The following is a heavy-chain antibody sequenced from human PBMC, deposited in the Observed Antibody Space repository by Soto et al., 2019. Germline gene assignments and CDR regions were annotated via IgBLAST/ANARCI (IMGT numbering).Heavy chain of an antibody. D-gene: IGHD3-16*02. J-gene: IGHJ4*02. CDR1: GFTFSSYA. CDR3: ARGQGFGGVIVKGTFDY. V-gene: IGHV3-30-3*01. Sequence: QVQLVESGGGVVQPGRSLRLSCAASGFTFSSYAIHWVRQAPGKGLEWVAVISYDGSNKYYADSVKGRFTISRDNSKNTLYLQMNSLRAEDTAVYYCARGQGFGGVIVKGTFDYWGQGTLVTVSS. CDR2: ISYDGSNK.